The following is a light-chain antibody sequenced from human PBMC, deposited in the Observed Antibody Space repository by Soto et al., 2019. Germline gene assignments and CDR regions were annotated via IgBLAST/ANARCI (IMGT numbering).Light chain of an antibody. J-gene: IGKJ1*01. CDR3: QQYGSSPVT. CDR1: QSVSSY. Sequence: EIVLTQSPATLSLSPGERATLSCRASQSVSSYLAWYQQKPGQAPRLLIYDASSRATGIPDRFSGSGSGTDFTLTISRLGPEDFAVYYCQQYGSSPVTFGQGTKVDIK. CDR2: DAS. V-gene: IGKV3-20*01.